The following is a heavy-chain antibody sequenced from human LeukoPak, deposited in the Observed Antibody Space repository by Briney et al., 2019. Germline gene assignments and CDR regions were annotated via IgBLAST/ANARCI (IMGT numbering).Heavy chain of an antibody. D-gene: IGHD5-12*01. J-gene: IGHJ4*02. Sequence: SETLSLTCVVCGGSFSGYYWSGIGQPAARGVAWVGEINHSGSTNYNPSLKSRVTISVDTPKNQFSLKLSSVNAADTAVYYCARVSGVDIVATSYFDYWGQGTLVTVSS. CDR2: INHSGST. V-gene: IGHV4-34*01. CDR3: ARVSGVDIVATSYFDY. CDR1: GGSFSGYY.